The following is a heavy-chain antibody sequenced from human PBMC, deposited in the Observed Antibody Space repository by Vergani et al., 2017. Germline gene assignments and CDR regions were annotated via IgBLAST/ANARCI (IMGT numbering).Heavy chain of an antibody. Sequence: QVQLVQSGAEVKKPGSSVKVSCKASGGTFSSYAISWVRQAPGQGLEWMGGIIPIFGTANYAQKFQGRVTITADKSTSTAYMELSSLRSEGTAVYYCAVWVDYGGNSHLFDSWGQGTMVTVSS. J-gene: IGHJ3*02. CDR1: GGTFSSYA. CDR3: AVWVDYGGNSHLFDS. CDR2: IIPIFGTA. V-gene: IGHV1-69*06. D-gene: IGHD4-23*01.